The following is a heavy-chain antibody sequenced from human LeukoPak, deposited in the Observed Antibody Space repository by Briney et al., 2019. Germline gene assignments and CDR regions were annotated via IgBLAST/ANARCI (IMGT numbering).Heavy chain of an antibody. CDR3: ARGYGSGSYYGY. V-gene: IGHV4-4*07. D-gene: IGHD3-10*01. Sequence: SETLSLTCTVSGGSISTYSLSWIRQPAGKGLEWIGRIHTSGSTTYNPSLKSRVTMSVDTSKNQFSLKLTSVTAADTAVYYCARGYGSGSYYGYWGQGTLVTVSS. CDR2: IHTSGST. J-gene: IGHJ4*02. CDR1: GGSISTYS.